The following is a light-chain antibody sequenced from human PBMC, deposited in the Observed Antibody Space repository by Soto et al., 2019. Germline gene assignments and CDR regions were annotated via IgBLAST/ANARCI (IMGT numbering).Light chain of an antibody. V-gene: IGKV3-11*01. CDR1: QSVSSY. Sequence: EIVLTQSPATLSLSPGERATLSCRASQSVSSYLAWYQQKPGQAPRLLIYDASNRATGIPARFSGSGSGTDFTLTISSLEPEDSAVYYCQQRSNWPWTFGQGTKV. CDR2: DAS. J-gene: IGKJ1*01. CDR3: QQRSNWPWT.